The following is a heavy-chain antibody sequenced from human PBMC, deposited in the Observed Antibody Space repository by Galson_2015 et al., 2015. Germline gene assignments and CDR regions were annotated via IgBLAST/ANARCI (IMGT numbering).Heavy chain of an antibody. J-gene: IGHJ6*02. Sequence: QSGAEVTKPGESLEISCKGSGYNFTSYWIGWVRQMPGKGLEWMGIIYPGDSDTRYSPSFQGQVTISADKSISTAYLQWSSLKASDTAMYYCARRDDYGDYDYGMDVWGQGTPVTVSS. V-gene: IGHV5-51*01. CDR1: GYNFTSYW. CDR3: ARRDDYGDYDYGMDV. D-gene: IGHD4-17*01. CDR2: IYPGDSDT.